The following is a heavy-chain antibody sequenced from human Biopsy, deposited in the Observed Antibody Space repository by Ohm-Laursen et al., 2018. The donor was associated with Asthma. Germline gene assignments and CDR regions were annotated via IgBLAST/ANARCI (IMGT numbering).Heavy chain of an antibody. CDR3: ARTYYDFLTGQVNDAFAM. J-gene: IGHJ3*02. CDR2: INAGNGNT. V-gene: IGHV1-3*01. D-gene: IGHD3-9*01. Sequence: VASVKVSCKASGYTFINYAIHWVRQAPGQRLEWMGWINAGNGNTNYAQKLQGRVTMTTDTSTSTAYMELRSLRSDDTAVYYCARTYYDFLTGQVNDAFAMWGQGTMVTVSS. CDR1: GYTFINYA.